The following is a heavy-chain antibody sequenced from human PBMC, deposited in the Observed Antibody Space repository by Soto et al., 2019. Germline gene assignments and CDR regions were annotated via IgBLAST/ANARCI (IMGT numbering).Heavy chain of an antibody. Sequence: PWGSLILSCASSGITFFRYDLIWVRQAPGKGLEWISYISSSGTTTSYADSVKGRFTISRDNAKNSLYPQMDSLRGDDTAVYYCARSPGWGAPNDYWGQGTLVTV. CDR3: ARSPGWGAPNDY. D-gene: IGHD3-16*01. CDR1: GITFFRYD. CDR2: ISSSGTTT. J-gene: IGHJ4*02. V-gene: IGHV3-48*03.